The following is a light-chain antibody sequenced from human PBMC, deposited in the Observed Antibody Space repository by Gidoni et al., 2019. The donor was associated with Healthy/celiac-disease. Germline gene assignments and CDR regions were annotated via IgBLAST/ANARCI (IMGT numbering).Light chain of an antibody. Sequence: EIVLTQSPATLSLSPGERATLSCRASQSVSSYLAWYQQKPGQAPRLLIYDASNRATGIPARFSGSGSRTDFPLTISSLEPEDFAGYYCQQRSNWLLTFGGGTKVEIK. V-gene: IGKV3-11*01. J-gene: IGKJ4*01. CDR1: QSVSSY. CDR2: DAS. CDR3: QQRSNWLLT.